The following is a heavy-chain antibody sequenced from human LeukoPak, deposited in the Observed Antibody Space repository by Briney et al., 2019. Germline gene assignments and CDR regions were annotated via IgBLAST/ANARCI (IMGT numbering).Heavy chain of an antibody. CDR1: GFTVSSNY. CDR2: IYSGGST. CDR3: AREGMGTSGGSCCYFDY. J-gene: IGHJ4*02. V-gene: IGHV3-66*01. D-gene: IGHD2-15*01. Sequence: GGSLRLSCAASGFTVSSNYMSWVRQAPGKGLEWVSVIYSGGSTYYADSVKGRFTISRDNSKNTLYLQMNSLRAEDTAVYYCAREGMGTSGGSCCYFDYWGQGTLVTVSS.